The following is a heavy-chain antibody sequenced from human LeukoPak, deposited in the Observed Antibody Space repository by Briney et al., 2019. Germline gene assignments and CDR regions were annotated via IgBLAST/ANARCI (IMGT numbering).Heavy chain of an antibody. J-gene: IGHJ5*02. CDR1: GYTFTSYG. CDR2: ISAYNGNT. Sequence: ASVKVSCKASGYTFTSYGISWVRQAPGQGLEWMGWISAYNGNTNYAQKLQGRVTMTTDTSTSTAYMELRSLRSDDTAVYYCVRCSSTSCYGVWFDPWGQGTLVTVSS. V-gene: IGHV1-18*01. D-gene: IGHD2-2*01. CDR3: VRCSSTSCYGVWFDP.